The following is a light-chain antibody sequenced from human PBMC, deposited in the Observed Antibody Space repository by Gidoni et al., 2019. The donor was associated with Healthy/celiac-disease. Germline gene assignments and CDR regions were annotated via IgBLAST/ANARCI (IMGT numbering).Light chain of an antibody. V-gene: IGKV3-11*01. CDR2: DAS. CDR1: QSVGSY. Sequence: EIVLTQFPATLSLSPWERATLSCRASQSVGSYLAWYQQKPGQAPRLLMYDASNRATGIPARFSGSGSGTDFTLTISSLEPEDFAVYYCQQRYNWPPGGTFGPGTRVDIK. CDR3: QQRYNWPPGGT. J-gene: IGKJ3*01.